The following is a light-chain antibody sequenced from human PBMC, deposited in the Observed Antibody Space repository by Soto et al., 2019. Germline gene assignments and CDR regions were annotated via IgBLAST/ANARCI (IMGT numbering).Light chain of an antibody. CDR2: GAS. V-gene: IGKV3-15*01. J-gene: IGKJ5*01. CDR1: QSVSSN. Sequence: ELVMTQSPATLSVSARERATLSCRASQSVSSNLAWYQQKPGQAPRLIIYGASTRATGIPARFSGSGSGTEFTLTISSLQSEDFAVYYCQQYNNWPPITCGQGTRLEIK. CDR3: QQYNNWPPIT.